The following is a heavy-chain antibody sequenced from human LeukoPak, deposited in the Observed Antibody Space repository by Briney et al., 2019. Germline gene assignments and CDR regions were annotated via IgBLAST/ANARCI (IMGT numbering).Heavy chain of an antibody. V-gene: IGHV3-15*01. CDR2: IKSKTDGGTT. CDR3: TTYLFDSSGYVLSDY. Sequence: GGSLRLSCAASGFTFSNAWMSWVRQAPGKGLEWVGRIKSKTDGGTTDYAAPVKGRFTISRDDSKTTLYLQMNSLKTEDTAVYYCTTYLFDSSGYVLSDYWGQGTLVTVSS. D-gene: IGHD3-22*01. CDR1: GFTFSNAW. J-gene: IGHJ4*02.